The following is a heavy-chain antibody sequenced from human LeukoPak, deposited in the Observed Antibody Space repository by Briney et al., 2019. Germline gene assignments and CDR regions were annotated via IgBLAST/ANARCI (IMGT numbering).Heavy chain of an antibody. Sequence: SGTLSLTCTVSGGSISSYYWSWIRQPPGKGLEWIGYICYSGSTNYNPSLKSRVTISLDTSKNQFSLKLTSVTAADTAVYYCARVAGAAADYWGQGTLVTVSS. CDR3: ARVAGAAADY. CDR2: ICYSGST. V-gene: IGHV4-59*01. J-gene: IGHJ4*02. D-gene: IGHD2-2*01. CDR1: GGSISSYY.